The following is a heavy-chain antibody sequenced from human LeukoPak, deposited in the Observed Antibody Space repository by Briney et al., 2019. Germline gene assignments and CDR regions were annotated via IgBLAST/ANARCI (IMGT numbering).Heavy chain of an antibody. CDR3: ARGALYSNYGPGYYYYGMDV. CDR1: GYTFTSFD. V-gene: IGHV1-46*01. J-gene: IGHJ6*02. CDR2: INPSGGST. Sequence: ASVKVSCKASGYTFTSFDFNWVRQATGQGLEWMGIINPSGGSTSYAQKFQGRVTMTRDTSTSTVYMELSSLRSEDTAVYYCARGALYSNYGPGYYYYGMDVWGQGTTVTVSS. D-gene: IGHD4-11*01.